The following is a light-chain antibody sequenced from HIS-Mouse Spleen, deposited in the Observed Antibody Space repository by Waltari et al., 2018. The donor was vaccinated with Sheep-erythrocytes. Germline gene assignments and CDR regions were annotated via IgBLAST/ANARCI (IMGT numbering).Light chain of an antibody. CDR3: CSYAGSYTLV. Sequence: QSALTQPRSVSGSPGQSVTISCTGTSSDVGGYNYVSWYQQHPGKAPKLIIYDVSKRPSGVPHRFPGSKSGNTASLAISGLQAEDEADYYCCSYAGSYTLVFGGGTKLTVL. CDR1: SSDVGGYNY. J-gene: IGLJ3*02. CDR2: DVS. V-gene: IGLV2-11*01.